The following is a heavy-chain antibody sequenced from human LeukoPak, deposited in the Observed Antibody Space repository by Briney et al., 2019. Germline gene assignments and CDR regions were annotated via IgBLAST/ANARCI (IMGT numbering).Heavy chain of an antibody. V-gene: IGHV4-4*07. CDR3: ARVGSYSHLYYYYYYMDV. J-gene: IGHJ6*03. CDR2: IYTSGST. Sequence: SETLSLTCTVSGGSISSYYWSWIRQPAGKGLEWIGRIYTSGSTNYNPSLKSRVTMSVDTSKNQFSLKLSSVTAADTAVYYCARVGSYSHLYYYYYYMDVWGKGTRSPSP. D-gene: IGHD2-21*01. CDR1: GGSISSYY.